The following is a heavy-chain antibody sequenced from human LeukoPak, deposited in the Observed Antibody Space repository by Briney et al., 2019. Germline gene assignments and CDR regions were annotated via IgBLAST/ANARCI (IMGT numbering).Heavy chain of an antibody. Sequence: SQTLSLTCAISGDSVSSNSAAWNWIRQSPSRGLEWLGRTYYRSKWYNEYAVFVKSRLTINPDTSKNQFSLQLDSVTPEDTAVYYCARPTIFRGVPFDYWGQGTLVTVSS. V-gene: IGHV6-1*01. J-gene: IGHJ4*02. CDR1: GDSVSSNSAA. CDR2: TYYRSKWYN. CDR3: ARPTIFRGVPFDY. D-gene: IGHD3-10*01.